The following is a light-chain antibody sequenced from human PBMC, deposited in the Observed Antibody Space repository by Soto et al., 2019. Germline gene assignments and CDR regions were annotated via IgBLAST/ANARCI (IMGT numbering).Light chain of an antibody. J-gene: IGLJ2*01. V-gene: IGLV2-14*03. Sequence: QSALTQPASVSGSPGQSITISCTGTSSDVGGYNFVSWYQQHPGKAPKFIIYDVRNRPSGVSNRLSGSRSGNTASLTISGLQAEDEADYYCSSYTSSSTVIFGGGTQLTVL. CDR1: SSDVGGYNF. CDR3: SSYTSSSTVI. CDR2: DVR.